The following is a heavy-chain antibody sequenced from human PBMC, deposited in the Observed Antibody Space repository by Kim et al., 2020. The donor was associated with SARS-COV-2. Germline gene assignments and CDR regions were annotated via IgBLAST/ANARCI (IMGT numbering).Heavy chain of an antibody. CDR1: GGSISSSSYY. CDR3: ARVGYDILTGWPRGWFDP. J-gene: IGHJ5*02. CDR2: IYYSGST. D-gene: IGHD3-9*01. V-gene: IGHV4-39*07. Sequence: SETLSLTCTVSGGSISSSSYYWGWIRQPPGKGLEWIGSIYYSGSTYYNPSLKSRVTISVDTSKNQFSLKLSSVTAADTAMYYCARVGYDILTGWPRGWFDPWGQGTLVTVSS.